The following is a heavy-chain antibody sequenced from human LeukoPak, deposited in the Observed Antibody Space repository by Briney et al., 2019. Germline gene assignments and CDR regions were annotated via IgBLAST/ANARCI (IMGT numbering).Heavy chain of an antibody. V-gene: IGHV3-23*01. CDR3: AKVISSGYYYEH. J-gene: IGHJ4*02. Sequence: PGGSLRLSCAASGFTFSNYALLWVRQAPGKGLEWVASISGSGDSSHYADTVRGRFTISRDNSKNTPYLQMNSLGAEDTALYYCAKVISSGYYYEHWGQGTLVTVSS. CDR1: GFTFSNYA. D-gene: IGHD3-22*01. CDR2: ISGSGDSS.